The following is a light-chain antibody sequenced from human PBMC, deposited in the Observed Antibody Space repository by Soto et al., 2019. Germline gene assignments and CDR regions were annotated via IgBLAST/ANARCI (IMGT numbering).Light chain of an antibody. CDR2: DVT. Sequence: QSVLTQPASVSGSPGQSITISCTGTSSDVGGYNYVSWYQQHPGKAPKLMIYDVTNRPSGVSNRFSGSKSGNTASLTISGLQAEDEADYYCSSYTSTSTPSVAFGGGTKLTVL. J-gene: IGLJ2*01. V-gene: IGLV2-14*01. CDR1: SSDVGGYNY. CDR3: SSYTSTSTPSVA.